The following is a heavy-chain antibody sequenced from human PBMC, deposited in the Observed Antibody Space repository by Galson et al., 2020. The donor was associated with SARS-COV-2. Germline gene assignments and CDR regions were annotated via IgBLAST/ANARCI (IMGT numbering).Heavy chain of an antibody. J-gene: IGHJ4*02. CDR1: GYTFTTYG. CDR3: AILDGILDF. CDR2: ISVYYGNT. V-gene: IGHV1-18*01. Sequence: ASVKVSCKTSGYTFTTYGIDWLRQAPGREPEWMGWISVYYGNTRYSQKFQGRVSVTTDTSARTVYMDLRSLTSDDTAVYYCAILDGILDFWGQGSLVTVSS. D-gene: IGHD5-18*01.